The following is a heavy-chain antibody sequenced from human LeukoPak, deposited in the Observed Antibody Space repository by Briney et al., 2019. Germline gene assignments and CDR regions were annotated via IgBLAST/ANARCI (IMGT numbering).Heavy chain of an antibody. CDR1: GFTFSSYA. Sequence: HTGGSLRLSCAASGFTFSSYAMSWVRQAPGKGLEWVANMEGDGSEKNYRDSVKGRFSISRDNAKNSLYLQMNSLRAEDTAVYYCASESTRESPGYWGQGTLVTVSS. D-gene: IGHD5/OR15-5a*01. CDR2: MEGDGSEK. CDR3: ASESTRESPGY. V-gene: IGHV3-7*01. J-gene: IGHJ4*02.